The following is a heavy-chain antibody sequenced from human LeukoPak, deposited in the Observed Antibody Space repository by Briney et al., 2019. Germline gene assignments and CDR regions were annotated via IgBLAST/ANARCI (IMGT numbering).Heavy chain of an antibody. Sequence: GGSLRLSCADSGFTFSTYWMHWVRQAPGKGLVWVSRITPDGRSTNYADSVKGRFTISRDNAKNTLYLQMNSLRADDTAVYYCAKDRGAYSSGYYFDYWGQGTLVTVSS. CDR3: AKDRGAYSSGYYFDY. V-gene: IGHV3-74*01. CDR2: ITPDGRST. D-gene: IGHD6-19*01. J-gene: IGHJ4*02. CDR1: GFTFSTYW.